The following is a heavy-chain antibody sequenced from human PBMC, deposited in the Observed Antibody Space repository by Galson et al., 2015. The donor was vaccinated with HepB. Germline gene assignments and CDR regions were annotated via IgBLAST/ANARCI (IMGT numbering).Heavy chain of an antibody. Sequence: SVKVSCKASGYTFPNYGITWVRQAPGQGLEWMGWISGNSGNTKYAQKFQGRVAMTTDTSTRTVYTELRSLRSDDTAVYYCARDMSYSDSSLCYWGQGTLVTVSS. CDR1: GYTFPNYG. CDR3: ARDMSYSDSSLCY. J-gene: IGHJ4*02. CDR2: ISGNSGNT. V-gene: IGHV1-18*01. D-gene: IGHD6-6*01.